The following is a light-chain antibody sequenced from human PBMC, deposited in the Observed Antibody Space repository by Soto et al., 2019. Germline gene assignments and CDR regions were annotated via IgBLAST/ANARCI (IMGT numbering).Light chain of an antibody. J-gene: IGKJ4*01. CDR3: QQDGSSPLT. V-gene: IGKV3-20*01. CDR2: GAF. CDR1: QSVSSN. Sequence: GLTQTPGTLSLSPWERATLXCRASQSVSSNLALYQQKPGQAPRLLIYGAFTRATGVPHRFSGSGSGSDFTLTISRLEPEDFAVYSCQQDGSSPLTFGGGTKMDIK.